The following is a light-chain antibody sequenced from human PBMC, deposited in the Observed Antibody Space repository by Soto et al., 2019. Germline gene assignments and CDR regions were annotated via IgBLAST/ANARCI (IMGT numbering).Light chain of an antibody. CDR2: KAS. V-gene: IGKV1-5*03. Sequence: DIPMTQSPSTLSGSVGDRVTITCRASQTISSWLAWYQQKPGKAPKLLIYKASTLKSGVPSRFSGSGSGTEFTLTISSLQPDDFATYYCQHYNSYPLTFGGGTKVDI. J-gene: IGKJ4*01. CDR1: QTISSW. CDR3: QHYNSYPLT.